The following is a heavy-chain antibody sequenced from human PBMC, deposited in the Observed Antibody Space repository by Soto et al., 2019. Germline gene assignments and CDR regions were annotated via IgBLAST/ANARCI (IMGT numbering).Heavy chain of an antibody. V-gene: IGHV3-23*01. CDR2: ISGSGGST. D-gene: IGHD6-19*01. Sequence: GGSLRLSCAASGFTFSNAWINWVRQAPGKGLEWVSAISGSGGSTYYADSVKGRFTISRDNSKNTLYLQMNSLRAEDTAVYYCAKAALYSSGSKYYYYYMDVWGKGTTVTVSS. CDR1: GFTFSNAW. CDR3: AKAALYSSGSKYYYYYMDV. J-gene: IGHJ6*03.